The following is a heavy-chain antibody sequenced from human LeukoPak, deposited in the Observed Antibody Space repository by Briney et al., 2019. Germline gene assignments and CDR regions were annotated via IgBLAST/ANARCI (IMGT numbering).Heavy chain of an antibody. D-gene: IGHD3-22*01. V-gene: IGHV3-7*01. CDR2: IKQDGSEK. J-gene: IGHJ6*03. CDR1: GFTFSSYW. Sequence: GGSLRLSCAASGFTFSSYWMSWVRQAPGKGLEWVANIKQDGSEKYYVDSVKGRFTISRDNAKNSLYLQMNSLRAEDTAVYYCARVPGTYYYDSSGYPLYCYYYMDVWGKGTTVTVSS. CDR3: ARVPGTYYYDSSGYPLYCYYYMDV.